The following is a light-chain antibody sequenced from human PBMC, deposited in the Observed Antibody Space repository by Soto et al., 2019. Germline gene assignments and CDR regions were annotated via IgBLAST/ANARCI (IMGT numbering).Light chain of an antibody. Sequence: DIVLTQSPGNLSLTPGEGATLFCRASQRISSVYLAWYQQKPGQAPRLLLYGASFRATGIPDRFSGSGSGTYFTLTISRLEPKDFAVYYCQQYGRSPPGFTFGPGTTVDMK. CDR3: QQYGRSPPGFT. CDR2: GAS. J-gene: IGKJ3*01. CDR1: QRISSVY. V-gene: IGKV3-20*01.